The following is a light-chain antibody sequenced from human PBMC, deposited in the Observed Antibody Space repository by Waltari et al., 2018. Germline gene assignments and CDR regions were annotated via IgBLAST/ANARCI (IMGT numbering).Light chain of an antibody. V-gene: IGLV4-69*01. CDR1: SGHSSYA. CDR3: QTWGTVV. J-gene: IGLJ2*01. CDR2: LNSDGSH. Sequence: QLVLTQSPSASASLGASVKLTCTLSSGHSSYAIAWHQQQPEKGPRYLMKLNSDGSHSKGDGIPVRFSGSSSGAERYLTISSLQSEDEADYYCQTWGTVVFGGGTKLTVL.